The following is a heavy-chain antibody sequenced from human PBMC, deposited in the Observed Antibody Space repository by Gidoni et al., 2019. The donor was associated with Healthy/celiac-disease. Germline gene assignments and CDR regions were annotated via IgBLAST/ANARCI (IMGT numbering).Heavy chain of an antibody. Sequence: EVQLVQSGAEVKKPGESLRISCKGSGYSVTSYWSSWVRQMPGKGREWVGRIDPSSSYTNYSPSFQGHVTISADKSISTAYLQWSSLKASDTAMYYCARFRGYCSSTSCQANWFDPWGQGTLVTVSS. V-gene: IGHV5-10-1*03. J-gene: IGHJ5*02. D-gene: IGHD2-2*01. CDR2: IDPSSSYT. CDR1: GYSVTSYW. CDR3: ARFRGYCSSTSCQANWFDP.